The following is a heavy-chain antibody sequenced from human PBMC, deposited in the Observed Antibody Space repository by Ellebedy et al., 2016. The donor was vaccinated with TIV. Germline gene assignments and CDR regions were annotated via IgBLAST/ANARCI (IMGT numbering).Heavy chain of an antibody. J-gene: IGHJ4*02. Sequence: MPSETLSLTCTVSGGSISSYYWSWIRQPPGKGLECIGYIYYSGTTNYNPSLKSRVTISVDTSKNQFSLKLSPMTAADTAGYYWARRRGGFGEGELDFWGQGTLVTVSS. CDR2: IYYSGTT. CDR1: GGSISSYY. CDR3: ARRRGGFGEGELDF. D-gene: IGHD3-10*01. V-gene: IGHV4-59*01.